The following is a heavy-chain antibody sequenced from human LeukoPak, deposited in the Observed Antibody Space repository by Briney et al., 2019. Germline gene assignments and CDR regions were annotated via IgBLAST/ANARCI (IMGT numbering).Heavy chain of an antibody. CDR3: ARGSYYYGSGSYYKVYDY. J-gene: IGHJ4*02. CDR2: ISSNGGST. V-gene: IGHV3-64*01. D-gene: IGHD3-10*01. Sequence: PGGSLRLSCAASGFTFSSYAMHWVRQAPGKGLEYVSAISSNGGSTYYANSVKGRFTISRDNSKNTLYLQMGSLGAEDMAVYYCARGSYYYGSGSYYKVYDYWGRGTLVTVSS. CDR1: GFTFSSYA.